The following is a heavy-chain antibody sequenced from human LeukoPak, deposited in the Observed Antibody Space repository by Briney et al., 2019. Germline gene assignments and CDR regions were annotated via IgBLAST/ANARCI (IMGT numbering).Heavy chain of an antibody. CDR3: AKDHLLRASNAYGLGDS. V-gene: IGHV3-23*01. Sequence: PEGSLRLSCAASGFNFSSYAMNWVRQAPGEGPEWVSAISGSGDETYYTDSVEGRFTISRDNSKNTLFLQMHSLRADDTAAYFCAKDHLLRASNAYGLGDSWGQGTLVTVSS. CDR2: ISGSGDET. D-gene: IGHD4-17*01. J-gene: IGHJ4*02. CDR1: GFNFSSYA.